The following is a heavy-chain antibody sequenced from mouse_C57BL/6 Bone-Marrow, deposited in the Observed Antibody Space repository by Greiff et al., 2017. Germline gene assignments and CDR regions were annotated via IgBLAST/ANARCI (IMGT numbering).Heavy chain of an antibody. V-gene: IGHV1-59*01. CDR3: AKGGNYVGDY. Sequence: VQLQQPGAELVRPGTSVKLSCTASGYTFTSYWMHWVKQRPGQGLEWIGVIDPSDSYTNYKQKFKGKATLTVDTSSSTAYMQLSSLTSEDSAVYYCAKGGNYVGDYWGQGTTLTVSS. J-gene: IGHJ2*01. D-gene: IGHD2-1*01. CDR2: IDPSDSYT. CDR1: GYTFTSYW.